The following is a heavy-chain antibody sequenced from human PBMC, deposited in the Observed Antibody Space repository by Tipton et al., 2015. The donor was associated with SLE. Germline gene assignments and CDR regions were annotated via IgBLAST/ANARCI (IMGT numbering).Heavy chain of an antibody. CDR2: IYTRGST. J-gene: IGHJ6*02. V-gene: IGHV4-61*02. Sequence: TLSLTCTVSGGSISSGSYYWSWIRQSAGEGLEWIGRIYTRGSTNYNLSLKSRVAISLDTSKNQISLRLTSVTAADTAVYYCARHHGSGWLYGLDVWGQGTTVTVSS. D-gene: IGHD6-19*01. CDR1: GGSISSGSYY. CDR3: ARHHGSGWLYGLDV.